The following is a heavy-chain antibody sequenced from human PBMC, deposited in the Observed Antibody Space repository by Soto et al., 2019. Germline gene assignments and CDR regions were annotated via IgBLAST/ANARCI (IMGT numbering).Heavy chain of an antibody. D-gene: IGHD2-8*02. Sequence: EVQVVESGGGLVQPGGSLRLSCAASGFTFSTYSMNWVRQAPGKGLEWVSYISSTGNTIYYPDSVKGRFTISRDTAKKSLYLQMSSLRAEDTAVYYWARSGYFDYWGQGTLVTVSS. V-gene: IGHV3-48*01. CDR2: ISSTGNTI. CDR3: ARSGYFDY. CDR1: GFTFSTYS. J-gene: IGHJ4*02.